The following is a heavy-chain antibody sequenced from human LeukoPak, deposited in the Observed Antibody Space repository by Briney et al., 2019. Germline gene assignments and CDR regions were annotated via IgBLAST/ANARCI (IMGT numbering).Heavy chain of an antibody. CDR3: AKLPTGYPNWFDP. D-gene: IGHD3-9*01. J-gene: IGHJ5*02. CDR1: GFTLSNSV. Sequence: GGSLRLSCAASGFTLSNSVMGWVRHAPGKGLEWVSAIGGSGDSTYYADSVTGRFTISRDNSQNTLYLQMNSMRAEDTALYYCAKLPTGYPNWFDPWGQGTLVTVSS. V-gene: IGHV3-23*01. CDR2: IGGSGDST.